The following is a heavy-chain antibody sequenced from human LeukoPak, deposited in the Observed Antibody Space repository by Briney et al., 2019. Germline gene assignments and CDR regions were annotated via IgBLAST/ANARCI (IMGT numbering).Heavy chain of an antibody. CDR1: GGSISSSSYY. CDR2: IYYSGST. V-gene: IGHV4-39*01. D-gene: IGHD2-15*01. J-gene: IGHJ5*02. CDR3: AKEAATRNWFDP. Sequence: SETLSLTCTVPGGSISSSSYYWGWIRQPSGKGLEWIGSIYYSGSTYYNPSLKSRVTISVDTSKNQFSLKLSSVTAADTAVYYCAKEAATRNWFDPWGQGTLVTVSS.